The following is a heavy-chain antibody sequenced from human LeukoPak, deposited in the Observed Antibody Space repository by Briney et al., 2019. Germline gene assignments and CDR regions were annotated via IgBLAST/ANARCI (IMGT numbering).Heavy chain of an antibody. Sequence: GALRLSCAASGFTFRNYVIHWVRQAPGKGLEWVAVTSSDLNVKLYADSVKGRFTISRDNSRSTLYLQMNSLRPEDTAIYYCAREGYYGSGSPPSLYFDYWGQGTLVTVSS. D-gene: IGHD3-10*01. CDR2: TSSDLNVK. J-gene: IGHJ4*02. CDR1: GFTFRNYV. CDR3: AREGYYGSGSPPSLYFDY. V-gene: IGHV3-30-3*01.